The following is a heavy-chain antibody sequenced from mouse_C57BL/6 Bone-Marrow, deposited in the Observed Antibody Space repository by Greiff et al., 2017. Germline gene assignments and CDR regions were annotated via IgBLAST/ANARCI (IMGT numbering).Heavy chain of an antibody. CDR2: IYPGSGST. D-gene: IGHD1-1*01. Sequence: QVQLQQPGAELVKPGASVKMSCKASGYTFTSYWITWVKQRPGQGLEWIGDIYPGSGSTNYNEKFKSKATLTVDTSSSTAYMQLSSLTSEDSAVYYGARWYYYGNYAMDYWGQGTSVTVSS. J-gene: IGHJ4*01. CDR1: GYTFTSYW. CDR3: ARWYYYGNYAMDY. V-gene: IGHV1-55*01.